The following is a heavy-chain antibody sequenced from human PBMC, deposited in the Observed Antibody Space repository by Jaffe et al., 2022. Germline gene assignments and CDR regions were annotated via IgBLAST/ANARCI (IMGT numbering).Heavy chain of an antibody. J-gene: IGHJ4*02. D-gene: IGHD6-13*01. CDR3: AREGKRGSSWYYKRSAWGY. V-gene: IGHV4-38-2*02. CDR2: IYHSGST. Sequence: QVQLQESGPGLVKPSETLSLTCAVSGYSISSGYYWGWIRQPPGKGLEWIGSIYHSGSTYYNPSLKSRVTISVDTSKNQFSLKLSSVTAADTAVYYCAREGKRGSSWYYKRSAWGYWGQGTLVTVSS. CDR1: GYSISSGYY.